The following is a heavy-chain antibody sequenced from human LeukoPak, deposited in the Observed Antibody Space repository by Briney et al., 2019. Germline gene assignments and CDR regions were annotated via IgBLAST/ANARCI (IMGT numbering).Heavy chain of an antibody. CDR1: GGSISSYY. D-gene: IGHD6-13*01. CDR3: ARDPPASSSWYYFDY. V-gene: IGHV4-59*12. CDR2: IYYSGST. Sequence: SETLSLTCTVSGGSISSYYWSWIRQPAGKGLEWIGYIYYSGSTNYNPSLKSRVTISVDTSKNQFSLKLSSVTAADTAVYYCARDPPASSSWYYFDYWGQGTLVTVSS. J-gene: IGHJ4*02.